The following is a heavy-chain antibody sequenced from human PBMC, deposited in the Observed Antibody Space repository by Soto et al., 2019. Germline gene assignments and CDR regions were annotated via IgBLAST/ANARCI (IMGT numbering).Heavy chain of an antibody. CDR1: GGSFSGYY. CDR3: ARRFWVYYYYGMDV. V-gene: IGHV4-34*01. CDR2: INHSGST. D-gene: IGHD3-10*01. J-gene: IGHJ6*02. Sequence: SETLSLTCAVYGGSFSGYYWSWIRQPPGKGLEWIGEINHSGSTNHNPSLKSRVTKSVDTSKNQFSLKLSSVTAADTAVYYCARRFWVYYYYGMDVWGQGTTVTVSS.